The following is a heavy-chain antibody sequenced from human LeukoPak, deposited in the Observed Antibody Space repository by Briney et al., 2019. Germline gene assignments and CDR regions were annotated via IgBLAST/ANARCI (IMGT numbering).Heavy chain of an antibody. CDR2: ISRNGGST. CDR1: GFTFSSYA. V-gene: IGHV3-64*01. CDR3: ARRGYSGYDSYYMDV. Sequence: GGSLRLSCAASGFTFSSYAMHWVRQAPGKGLEYVSAISRNGGSTYYANSVKGRFTTSRDNSKNTLYLQMGSLRGEDMAVYYCARRGYSGYDSYYMDVWGKGNTVTVSS. D-gene: IGHD5-12*01. J-gene: IGHJ6*03.